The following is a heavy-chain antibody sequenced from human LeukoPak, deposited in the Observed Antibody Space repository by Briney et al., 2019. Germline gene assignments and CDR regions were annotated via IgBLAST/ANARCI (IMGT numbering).Heavy chain of an antibody. Sequence: GGSLRPSCATSGFISSSYWMCWVRQAPGKGLEWVANIKSDGSEEYYGDSVKGRFTISRDNAKNSLYLQMNSLRVEDTAVYYCARGDLWLGHWGQGSLVTVSS. J-gene: IGHJ4*02. CDR1: GFISSSYW. D-gene: IGHD3-10*01. CDR2: IKSDGSEE. V-gene: IGHV3-7*01. CDR3: ARGDLWLGH.